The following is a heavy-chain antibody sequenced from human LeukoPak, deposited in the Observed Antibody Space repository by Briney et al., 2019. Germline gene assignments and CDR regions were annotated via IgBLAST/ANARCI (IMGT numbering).Heavy chain of an antibody. V-gene: IGHV1-46*01. Sequence: ASVKVSCKASGYTFTSYYMHWVRRAPGQGLEWMGIINPSGGSTSYAQKFQGRVTMTRDMSTSTVYMELSSLRSEDTAVYYCARDPAGFLHNSSGSDYWGQGTLVTVSS. CDR2: INPSGGST. D-gene: IGHD3-22*01. CDR3: ARDPAGFLHNSSGSDY. CDR1: GYTFTSYY. J-gene: IGHJ4*02.